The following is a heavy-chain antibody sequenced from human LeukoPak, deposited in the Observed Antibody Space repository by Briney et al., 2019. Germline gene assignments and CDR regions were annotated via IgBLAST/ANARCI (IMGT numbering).Heavy chain of an antibody. CDR2: ISASGGGT. CDR1: GFTFSSYA. CDR3: AKDERYYGVWSGYYR. J-gene: IGHJ4*02. Sequence: GGSLRLSCAASGFTFSSYAMSWVRQAPGKGLEWVSAISASGGGTYYADSVKGRFTISRDNSKNTLYLQTNSLRAEDTAVYYCAKDERYYGVWSGYYRWGQGTLVTVSS. V-gene: IGHV3-23*01. D-gene: IGHD3-3*01.